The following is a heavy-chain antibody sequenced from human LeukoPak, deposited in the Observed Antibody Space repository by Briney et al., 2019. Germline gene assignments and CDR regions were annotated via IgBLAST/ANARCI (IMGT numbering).Heavy chain of an antibody. CDR2: IYYSGST. Sequence: PSETLSLTCAVSGYSISSGYYWGWIRQPPGKGLEWIGYIYYSGSTNYNPSLKSRVTISVDTSKNQFSLKLSSVTAADTAVYYCARDRGYDSPAFDIWGQGTMVTVSS. CDR1: GYSISSGYY. V-gene: IGHV4-61*01. J-gene: IGHJ3*02. D-gene: IGHD5-12*01. CDR3: ARDRGYDSPAFDI.